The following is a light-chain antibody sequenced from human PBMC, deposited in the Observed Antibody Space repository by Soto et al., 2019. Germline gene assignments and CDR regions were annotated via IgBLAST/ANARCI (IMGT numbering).Light chain of an antibody. CDR2: DAS. CDR3: QHCDYLPI. J-gene: IGKJ3*01. Sequence: DIQMTQSPSSLSASVGDRLTITCQASHDITSYLNWYQHKPGKAPKLLIYDASILEAGVPPRFSGSGSGTDFTLTISGLQPEDVATYSCQHCDYLPIFGPGTTVDFK. V-gene: IGKV1-33*01. CDR1: HDITSY.